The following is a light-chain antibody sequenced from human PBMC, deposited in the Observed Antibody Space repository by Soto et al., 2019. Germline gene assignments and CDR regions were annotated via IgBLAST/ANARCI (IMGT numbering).Light chain of an antibody. CDR1: HIGSKS. J-gene: IGLJ3*02. CDR2: YEM. CDR3: HVWDSDSDNPL. Sequence: SYELTQPPSVSVAPGKTARIPCVGDHIGSKSVHWYQQKPGQAHVAVIYYEMDRPAVTPERVSRSNFGDTATQPIGRVDDGDEADYYCHVWDSDSDNPLFGGGTELTVL. V-gene: IGLV3-21*04.